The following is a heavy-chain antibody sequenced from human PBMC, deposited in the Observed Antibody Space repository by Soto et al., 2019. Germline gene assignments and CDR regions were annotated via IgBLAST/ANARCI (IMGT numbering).Heavy chain of an antibody. V-gene: IGHV1-69*13. Sequence: SVKVSCKASGGTFSSYAISWVRQAPGQGLEWMGGIIPIFGTANYAQKFQGRVTITADESTSTAYMELSSLRSEDTAVYYCARDLKPSKAPRASDIWGQGTLVTVSS. CDR3: ARDLKPSKAPRASDI. CDR1: GGTFSSYA. CDR2: IIPIFGTA. J-gene: IGHJ3*02.